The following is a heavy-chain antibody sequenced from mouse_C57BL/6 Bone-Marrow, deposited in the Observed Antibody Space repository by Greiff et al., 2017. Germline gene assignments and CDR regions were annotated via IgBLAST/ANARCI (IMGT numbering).Heavy chain of an antibody. CDR2: IDPENGDT. Sequence: VHVKQSGAELVRPGASVKLSCTASGFNIKDDYMHWVKQRPEQGLEWIGWIDPENGDTEYASKFQGKVTITADTSYNTAYLQLSSLTSEDTAVYYCTTQATTDYWGQGTTLTVSS. CDR3: TTQATTDY. V-gene: IGHV14-4*01. D-gene: IGHD3-2*02. J-gene: IGHJ2*01. CDR1: GFNIKDDY.